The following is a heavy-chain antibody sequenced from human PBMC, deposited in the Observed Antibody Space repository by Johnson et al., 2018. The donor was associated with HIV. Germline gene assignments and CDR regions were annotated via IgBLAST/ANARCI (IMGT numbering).Heavy chain of an antibody. J-gene: IGHJ3*02. D-gene: IGHD3-22*01. CDR1: GFTFNDYY. V-gene: IGHV3-11*04. CDR2: ISNSGSSV. CDR3: AKGRDSSGFGAFDI. Sequence: QVQLVESGGGLVQPGGSLRLSCAASGFTFNDYYMSWIRQAPGKGLEWVSYISNSGSSVYYADSVTGRFTISRDNSKNTLYLQMNSLRAEDTAVYYCAKGRDSSGFGAFDIWGQGTMVTVSS.